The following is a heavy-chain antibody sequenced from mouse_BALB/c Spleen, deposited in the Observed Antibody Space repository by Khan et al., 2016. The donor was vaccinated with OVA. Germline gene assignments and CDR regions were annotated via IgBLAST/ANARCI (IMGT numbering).Heavy chain of an antibody. J-gene: IGHJ3*01. V-gene: IGHV5-9*02. CDR1: GFAFNSYD. CDR3: TRPSYYGNPGFTY. D-gene: IGHD2-10*01. Sequence: EVELVESGGGLVKPGGSLKLSCEVSGFAFNSYDMSWVRQTPEQRLEWVATISSTGSYTYYPDSVKGRFTISRDTARNTLYLQMSSLRSEDTALYYCTRPSYYGNPGFTYWGQGTLVTVSA. CDR2: ISSTGSYT.